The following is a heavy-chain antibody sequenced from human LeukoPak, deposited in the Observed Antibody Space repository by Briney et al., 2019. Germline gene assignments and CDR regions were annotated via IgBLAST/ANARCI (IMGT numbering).Heavy chain of an antibody. J-gene: IGHJ5*02. Sequence: GASVKVSCKASGYTFTSYGISWVRQAPGQGLEWMGWISAYNGNTNYAQNLQGRVTMTTDTSTSTAYVELRSLRSDDTAVYYCARPRVVVAATRSSGLFDPWGQGTLVTVSS. CDR2: ISAYNGNT. CDR3: ARPRVVVAATRSSGLFDP. D-gene: IGHD2-15*01. V-gene: IGHV1-18*01. CDR1: GYTFTSYG.